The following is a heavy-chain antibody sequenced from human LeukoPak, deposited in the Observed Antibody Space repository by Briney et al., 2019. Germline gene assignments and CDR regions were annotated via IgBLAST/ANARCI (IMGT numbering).Heavy chain of an antibody. V-gene: IGHV3-74*01. CDR3: ARPPYGSGTIDY. J-gene: IGHJ4*02. CDR1: GFTFSSYW. Sequence: PGGSLRLSCAASGFTFSSYWMHWVRQAPGKGLVWVSRINSDGSDTIYAASVKGRFTISRDNAKNTLYLQMNSLRAEDTAVYYCARPPYGSGTIDYWGQGTLVTVSS. D-gene: IGHD3-10*01. CDR2: INSDGSDT.